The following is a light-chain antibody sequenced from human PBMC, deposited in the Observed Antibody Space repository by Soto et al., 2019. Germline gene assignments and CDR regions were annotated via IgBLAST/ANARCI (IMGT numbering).Light chain of an antibody. Sequence: EIVLTQSPATLSLSPGERATLSCRASQSVSSYLAWYQQKPGQAPRLLIYDASNRATGIPARFSGSGSGTAFPLTISGLELEDFAVYYCQQRSNWPPGFTFGGGTKVEIK. CDR3: QQRSNWPPGFT. J-gene: IGKJ4*01. CDR1: QSVSSY. V-gene: IGKV3-11*01. CDR2: DAS.